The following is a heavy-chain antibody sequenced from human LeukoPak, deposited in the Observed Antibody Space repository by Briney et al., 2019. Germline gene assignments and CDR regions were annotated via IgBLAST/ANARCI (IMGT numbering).Heavy chain of an antibody. CDR3: ARDRRRDGYNFDT. J-gene: IGHJ4*02. D-gene: IGHD5-24*01. CDR2: IYYSGST. CDR1: GGSISSYY. V-gene: IGHV4-59*12. Sequence: SETLSLTCTVSGGSISSYYWSWIRQPPGKGLEWIGYIYYSGSTNYNPSLKSRVTILVDTSKSQFSLKLSSVTAAGTAVYYCARDRRRDGYNFDTWGQGTLVTVSS.